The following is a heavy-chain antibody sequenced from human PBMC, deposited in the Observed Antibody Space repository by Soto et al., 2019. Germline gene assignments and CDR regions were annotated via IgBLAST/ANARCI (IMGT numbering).Heavy chain of an antibody. D-gene: IGHD3-10*01. V-gene: IGHV1-18*01. Sequence: ASVKVSCKASGYTLTSYGISWVRQAPGQGLEWMGWISAYNGNTNYAQKLQGRVTMTTDTSTSTAYMGLRSLRSDDTAVYYCARGSMVRGVIDYYYGMDVWGQGTTVTVSS. CDR3: ARGSMVRGVIDYYYGMDV. CDR1: GYTLTSYG. CDR2: ISAYNGNT. J-gene: IGHJ6*02.